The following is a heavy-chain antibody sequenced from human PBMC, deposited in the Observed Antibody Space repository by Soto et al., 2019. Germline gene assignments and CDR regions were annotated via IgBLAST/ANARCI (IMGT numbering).Heavy chain of an antibody. CDR2: INPSSGGT. CDR3: AREVERGSSYGYLEY. D-gene: IGHD5-18*01. V-gene: IGHV1-46*01. CDR1: GYTFTYYY. Sequence: QVQLVQSGAEVKKPGASVKVSCKASGYTFTYYYIHWVRQAPGQGLEWMGIINPSSGGTSYAQKLQGRVTMTRDTSTSTVYMELSSLRSEDTAVYYCAREVERGSSYGYLEYWGQGTLVTVSS. J-gene: IGHJ4*02.